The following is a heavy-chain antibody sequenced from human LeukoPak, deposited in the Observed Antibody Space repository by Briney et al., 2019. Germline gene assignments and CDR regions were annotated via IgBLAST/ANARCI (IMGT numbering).Heavy chain of an antibody. CDR1: GGSISGYY. V-gene: IGHV4-59*01. Sequence: SETLSLTCTVSGGSISGYYWTWIRLPPGKGLDWIGFVYYNGNTRYNPSLKSRVTISVDTSENQFSLNLTSVTAADTAVYYCARANPLYGGYDFWGQGSLVTVSS. D-gene: IGHD4-17*01. CDR2: VYYNGNT. J-gene: IGHJ4*02. CDR3: ARANPLYGGYDF.